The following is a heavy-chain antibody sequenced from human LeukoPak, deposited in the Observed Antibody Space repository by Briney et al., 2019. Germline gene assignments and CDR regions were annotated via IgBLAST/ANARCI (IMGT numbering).Heavy chain of an antibody. CDR2: IYYSGST. CDR1: GGSISSYY. D-gene: IGHD3-10*01. V-gene: IGHV4-59*08. J-gene: IGHJ4*02. Sequence: PSETLSLTCTVSGGSISSYYWSWIRQPPGKGLEWIGYIYYSGSTNYNPSLKSRVTISVDTSKNQFSLKLNSLSAADTAVYYCAKHYMGSYYNHGLDYWGQGTLVTVSS. CDR3: AKHYMGSYYNHGLDY.